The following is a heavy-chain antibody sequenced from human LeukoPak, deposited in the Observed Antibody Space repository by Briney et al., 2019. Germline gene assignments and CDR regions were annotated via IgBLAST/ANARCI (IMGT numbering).Heavy chain of an antibody. J-gene: IGHJ4*02. V-gene: IGHV3-21*01. Sequence: PGGSLRLSCAASGFTFSSYWMGWVRQAPGKGLEWVSSISSGSSNIYYADSVKGRFTISRDNAQNSLYLQMNSLRAEDTAVYYCAKGDVSVTREFDYWGQGTLVTVSS. D-gene: IGHD7-27*01. CDR2: ISSGSSNI. CDR3: AKGDVSVTREFDY. CDR1: GFTFSSYW.